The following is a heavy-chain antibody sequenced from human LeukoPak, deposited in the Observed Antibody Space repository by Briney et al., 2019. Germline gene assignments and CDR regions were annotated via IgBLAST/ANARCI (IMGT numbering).Heavy chain of an antibody. CDR2: IFPIFGTA. CDR1: LGTFSSYA. V-gene: IGHV1-69*01. D-gene: IGHD2-21*02. CDR3: ARDLHSFGYSYCGGDCYSWLDY. J-gene: IGHJ4*02. Sequence: LKDSCKASLGTFSSYAISWVRQAPGRGVEWMGGIFPIFGTANYAQKFQGRVTITADESTSTAYMELSSLKSEDTAVYYCARDLHSFGYSYCGGDCYSWLDYWGQGTLVTVSS.